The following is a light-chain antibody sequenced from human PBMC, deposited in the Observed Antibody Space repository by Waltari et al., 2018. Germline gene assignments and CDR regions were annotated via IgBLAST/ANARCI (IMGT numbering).Light chain of an antibody. J-gene: IGLJ2*01. CDR1: SNNAGRSA. Sequence: QSALTQEASVSGTVGQTVTLSCIGNSNNAGRSAGGWYQQISHGGPKTVMFGNSLPSGIPDRFSGSKSGTTASLTISGLQPEDEADYYCSTWDYSLNAELFGGGTKLTVL. CDR3: STWDYSLNAEL. V-gene: IGLV1-44*01. CDR2: GNS.